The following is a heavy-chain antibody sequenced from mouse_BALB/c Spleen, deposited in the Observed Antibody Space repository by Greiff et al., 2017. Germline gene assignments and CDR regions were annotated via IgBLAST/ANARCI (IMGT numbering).Heavy chain of an antibody. CDR2: INPSTGYT. CDR1: GYTFTSYW. Sequence: QVHVKQSGAELAKPGASVKMSCKASGYTFTSYWMHWVKQRPGQGLEWIGYINPSTGYTEYNQKFKDKATLTADKSSSTAYMQLSSLTSEDSAVYYCAREDWDYWGQGTTLTVSS. V-gene: IGHV1-7*01. D-gene: IGHD4-1*01. CDR3: AREDWDY. J-gene: IGHJ2*01.